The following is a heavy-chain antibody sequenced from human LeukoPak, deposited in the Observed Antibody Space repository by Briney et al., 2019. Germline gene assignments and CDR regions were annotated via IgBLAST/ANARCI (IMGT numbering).Heavy chain of an antibody. CDR2: IYNTGST. Sequence: ASEALSLTCTVPGGSISSYYWSWIRKPAGKGLEWIGRIYNTGSTNYSPSLKSRVTMSVDTSKNQFSLRLPSVTAADTAVYYCARGRYFEYWGQGTLVTVSS. J-gene: IGHJ4*02. CDR1: GGSISSYY. CDR3: ARGRYFEY. V-gene: IGHV4-4*07.